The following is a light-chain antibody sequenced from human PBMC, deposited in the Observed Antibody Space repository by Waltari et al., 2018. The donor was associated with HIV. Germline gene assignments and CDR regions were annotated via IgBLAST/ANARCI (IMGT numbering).Light chain of an antibody. CDR1: QSISNW. Sequence: DIQMTQSPSTLSASVGDSVTITCRASQSISNWLAWYQQKPGKAPKLLIYKASSLESGVPSRFSGSGSGTEFTLTISSLQADDFTTYYCQQYKSYSTFGQGTKVEIK. J-gene: IGKJ1*01. CDR2: KAS. CDR3: QQYKSYST. V-gene: IGKV1-5*03.